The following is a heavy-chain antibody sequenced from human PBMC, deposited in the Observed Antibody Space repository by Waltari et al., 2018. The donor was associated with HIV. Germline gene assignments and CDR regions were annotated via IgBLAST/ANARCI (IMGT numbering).Heavy chain of an antibody. CDR2: ISLNWGSI. D-gene: IGHD2-21*02. CDR3: ARATCGGDCNLLDF. CDR1: GITFAEYG. V-gene: IGHV3-43*01. Sequence: EVQLAESGGAVVQPGGSLRLPGAAGGITFAEYGVHWVRQAPGKGLQCVSLISLNWGSIHYEDSVEGRFTVSRDNNRKSVFLQMTSLRPDDTAVYFCARATCGGDCNLLDFWGHGTQVTVSS. J-gene: IGHJ4*01.